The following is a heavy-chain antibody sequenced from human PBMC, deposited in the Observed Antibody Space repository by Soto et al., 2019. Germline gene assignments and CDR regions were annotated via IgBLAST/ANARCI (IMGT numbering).Heavy chain of an antibody. J-gene: IGHJ4*02. CDR1: GFTFSSYG. Sequence: QVQLVESGGGVVQPGRSLRLSCAASGFTFSSYGMHWVRQAPGKGLEWVAVIWYDGSNKYYEDSEKGRFTISRDNSKNTLYLQMNSLRAEDTAVYYCARDRVLGGGQQLVRLAYWGQGTLVTVSS. D-gene: IGHD6-13*01. CDR2: IWYDGSNK. V-gene: IGHV3-33*01. CDR3: ARDRVLGGGQQLVRLAY.